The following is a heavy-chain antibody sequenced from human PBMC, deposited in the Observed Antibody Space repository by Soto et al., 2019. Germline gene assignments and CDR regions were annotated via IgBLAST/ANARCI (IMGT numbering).Heavy chain of an antibody. J-gene: IGHJ4*02. CDR1: GFSFSTYA. CDR3: AKARSIAAYQTPDFDY. D-gene: IGHD6-6*01. Sequence: EVQLLESGGGLVQPGGALRLSCATSGFSFSTYAMTWVRQAPGKGLEWVSGISGSGGGTYYTDSVKGRFTISRDNSQSTLYLQMKSRRVEDAAVYFCAKARSIAAYQTPDFDYGGQGTRVTVAS. CDR2: ISGSGGGT. V-gene: IGHV3-23*01.